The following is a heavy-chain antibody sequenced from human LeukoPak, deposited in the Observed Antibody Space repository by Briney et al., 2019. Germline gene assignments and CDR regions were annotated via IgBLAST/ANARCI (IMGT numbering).Heavy chain of an antibody. D-gene: IGHD3-10*01. CDR2: ISDDGSRQ. CDR1: GFTFSNYA. Sequence: GGSLRLSCAATGFTFSNYAIHWGRQAPGRGLEWVAFISDDGSRQHYADSVKGRFTISRDNSKNTLNLQMNSLRAEDTAVYYCVKDRTGTYTLDYWGQGTLVTVSS. V-gene: IGHV3-30-3*01. J-gene: IGHJ4*02. CDR3: VKDRTGTYTLDY.